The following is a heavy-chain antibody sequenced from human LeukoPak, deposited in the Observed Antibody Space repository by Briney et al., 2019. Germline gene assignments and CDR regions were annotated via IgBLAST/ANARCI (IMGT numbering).Heavy chain of an antibody. CDR2: ISSSSSTI. D-gene: IGHD3-10*01. CDR1: GFTLSSYN. CDR3: ARDRGDFVLLKIYSYMPV. Sequence: GGSLSLSCAASGFTLSSYNMNWVRQAPGKGLEWVSYISSSSSTIYYADSVKGRFTISRDNAKDSLYLQMNSLRAEDTAVYYCARDRGDFVLLKIYSYMPVWGKATTVTVSS. J-gene: IGHJ6*03. V-gene: IGHV3-48*01.